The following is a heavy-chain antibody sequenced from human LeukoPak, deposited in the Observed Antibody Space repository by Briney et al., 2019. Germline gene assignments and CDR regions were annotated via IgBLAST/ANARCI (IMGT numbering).Heavy chain of an antibody. J-gene: IGHJ3*02. CDR1: GGSISSSSYY. Sequence: ETLSLTCTVSGGSISSSSYYWGWIRQAPGKGLEWVSAISGSGGSTYYADSVKGRFTISRDNSKNTLYLQMNSLRAEDTAVYYCAKDYYDSSGYYPYDAFDIWGQGTMVTVSS. CDR3: AKDYYDSSGYYPYDAFDI. D-gene: IGHD3-22*01. CDR2: ISGSGGST. V-gene: IGHV3-23*01.